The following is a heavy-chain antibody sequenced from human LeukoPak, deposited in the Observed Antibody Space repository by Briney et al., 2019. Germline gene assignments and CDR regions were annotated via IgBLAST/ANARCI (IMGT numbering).Heavy chain of an antibody. J-gene: IGHJ4*02. D-gene: IGHD1-14*01. CDR2: INLSGGTT. V-gene: IGHV1-46*01. CDR1: GYTFTSYY. Sequence: ASVKVSCKASGYTFTSYYMHWVRQAPGQGLEWMGIINLSGGTTYYAQKFQGRVTMTRDTSISTAYMELSRLRSDDTAVYYCARRKSIRYFDYWGQGTLVTVSS. CDR3: ARRKSIRYFDY.